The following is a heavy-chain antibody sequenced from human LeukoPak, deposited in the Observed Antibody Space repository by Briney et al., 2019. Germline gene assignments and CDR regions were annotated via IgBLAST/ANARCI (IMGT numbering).Heavy chain of an antibody. CDR2: ISYDGSNK. V-gene: IGHV3-30-3*01. CDR1: GFTFSSYA. Sequence: GGSLRLSCAASGFTFSSYAMHWVRQAPGKGLEWVAVISYDGSNKYYADSVKGRFTISRDNSKNTLYLQMNSLRAEDTAVYYCAKYNTQWELLAPYYYYGMDVWGQGTTVTVSS. J-gene: IGHJ6*02. D-gene: IGHD1-26*01. CDR3: AKYNTQWELLAPYYYYGMDV.